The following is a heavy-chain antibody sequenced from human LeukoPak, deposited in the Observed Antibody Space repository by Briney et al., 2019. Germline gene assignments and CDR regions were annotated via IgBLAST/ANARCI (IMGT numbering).Heavy chain of an antibody. V-gene: IGHV1-2*04. J-gene: IGHJ4*02. CDR1: GYTFTVYF. CDR2: INPDSGGT. Sequence: ASVKVSCKASGYTFTVYFIHWVRQAPGQGLEWMGWINPDSGGTDYAQKFQGWVTMTRDTSISTVYMELSRLRSDDTAVYYCTRGPQGYFLDYWGQGTLVTVPS. CDR3: TRGPQGYFLDY.